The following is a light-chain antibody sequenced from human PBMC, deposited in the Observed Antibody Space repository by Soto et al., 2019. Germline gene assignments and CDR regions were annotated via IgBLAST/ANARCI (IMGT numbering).Light chain of an antibody. CDR2: AAS. J-gene: IGKJ1*01. V-gene: IGKV1D-16*01. Sequence: DIEMTQSPSSLFASVGDRVTITCRASHNVDNWVAWYQQKPEKAPKSLIYAASSLHSCVPLRFNCRGSGELLTLTLSHLQTEDFATYYWQQYVSYPRTFGQGTKVEIK. CDR3: QQYVSYPRT. CDR1: HNVDNW.